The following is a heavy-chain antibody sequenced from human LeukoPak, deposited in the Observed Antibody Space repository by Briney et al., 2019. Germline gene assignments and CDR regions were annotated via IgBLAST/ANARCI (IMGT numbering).Heavy chain of an antibody. CDR1: GFTFSSYG. CDR2: IRYDGSNK. CDR3: AKVAAIDSSGYYYVFDY. D-gene: IGHD3-22*01. V-gene: IGHV3-30*02. Sequence: PGGSLRLSCAASGFTFSSYGMHWVRQAPGKGLEWVAFIRYDGSNKYYADSVKGRFTISRDNSKNTLYLQMNSLRAEDTAVYYCAKVAAIDSSGYYYVFDYWGQGTLVTVSS. J-gene: IGHJ4*02.